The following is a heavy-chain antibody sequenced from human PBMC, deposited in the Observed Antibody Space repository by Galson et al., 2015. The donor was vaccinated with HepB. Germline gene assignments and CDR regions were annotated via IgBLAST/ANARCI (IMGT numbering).Heavy chain of an antibody. V-gene: IGHV1-18*01. CDR2: ISAYNGNT. CDR3: ARDPGGSSSSADY. CDR1: GYTFTSYG. D-gene: IGHD6-6*01. J-gene: IGHJ4*02. Sequence: SVKVSCKASGYTFTSYGISWVRQAPGQGLEWLGWISAYNGNTNYAQKPQGRVTMTTATPTSTAYMELRSLRSDDTAVYYCARDPGGSSSSADYWGQGTLVTVSS.